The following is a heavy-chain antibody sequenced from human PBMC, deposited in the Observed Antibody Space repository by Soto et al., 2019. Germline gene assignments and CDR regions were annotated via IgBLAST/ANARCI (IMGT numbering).Heavy chain of an antibody. CDR3: AASCVGCGGFNYYGMDV. J-gene: IGHJ6*02. Sequence: PSETLSLTCAVSGYSISSSNWWGWIRQHPGKGLEWIGYIYYSGTTYYNPSLKSRVTISVDTSKNQFSLKLSSVTAADTAVYYCAASCVGCGGFNYYGMDVWGQGTTVTVSS. CDR1: GYSISSSNW. V-gene: IGHV4-28*01. CDR2: IYYSGTT. D-gene: IGHD2-21*01.